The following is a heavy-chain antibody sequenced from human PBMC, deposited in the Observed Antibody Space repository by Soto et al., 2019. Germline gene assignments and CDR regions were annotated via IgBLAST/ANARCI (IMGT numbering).Heavy chain of an antibody. J-gene: IGHJ4*02. CDR1: GFSLSTRGMC. V-gene: IGHV2-70*11. D-gene: IGHD4-17*01. CDR2: IDWDDDK. CDR3: ARICLGPTAVDY. Sequence: SGPTLVNPTQTLTLTCNFSGFSLSTRGMCVSWIRQPPGKALEWLARIDWDDDKYYSTSLETRLTISKDTSKNQVVLTVTNMDPVDTATYYCARICLGPTAVDYWGQGTLVTVSS.